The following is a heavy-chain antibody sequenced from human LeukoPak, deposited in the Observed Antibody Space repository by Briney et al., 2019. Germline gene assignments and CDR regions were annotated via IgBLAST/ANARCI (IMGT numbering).Heavy chain of an antibody. Sequence: GGSLRLSCAASGFTFSNYEMHWVRQAPGKGLEWASKISSSGSTIYYADSVKGRFTISRDNAKNSLSLQMDSLRAEDTAVYYCARRKASMVTRYYYSYYMDVWGKGTTVTISS. J-gene: IGHJ6*03. CDR3: ARRKASMVTRYYYSYYMDV. D-gene: IGHD5-18*01. CDR1: GFTFSNYE. V-gene: IGHV3-48*03. CDR2: ISSSGSTI.